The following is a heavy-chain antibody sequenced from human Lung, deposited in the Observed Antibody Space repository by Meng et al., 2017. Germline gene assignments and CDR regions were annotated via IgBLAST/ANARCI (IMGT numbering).Heavy chain of an antibody. D-gene: IGHD4-11*01. CDR3: ARGPTTMAHDFDY. CDR2: INNSGST. Sequence: LRQWGAGTLKPSATLSLTCVVSGGSFSHYYWSWTRQPPGKGLEWIGEINNSGSTNYNPSLESRATISVDTSQNNLSLKLSSVTAADSAVYHCARGPTTMAHDFDYWGQGTLVTVSS. V-gene: IGHV4-34*02. J-gene: IGHJ4*02. CDR1: GGSFSHYY.